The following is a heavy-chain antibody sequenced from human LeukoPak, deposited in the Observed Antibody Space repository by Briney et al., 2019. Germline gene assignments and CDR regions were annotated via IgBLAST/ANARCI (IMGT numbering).Heavy chain of an antibody. CDR3: ARHIASRGYFDC. D-gene: IGHD6-13*01. CDR1: GFTFSSYS. Sequence: GGSLRLSCAASGFTFSSYSMNWVRQAPGKGLEWVSSISSSSSSIYYADSVKDRFTISRDNANNSLSLQMNSLRAEDTALYYCARHIASRGYFDCWGQGTLVTVSS. J-gene: IGHJ4*02. CDR2: ISSSSSSI. V-gene: IGHV3-21*01.